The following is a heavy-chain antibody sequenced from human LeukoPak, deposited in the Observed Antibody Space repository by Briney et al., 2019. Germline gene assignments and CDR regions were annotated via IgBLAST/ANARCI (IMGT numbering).Heavy chain of an antibody. CDR3: ARIGSAAFTDY. Sequence: GGSLSLSCAASGFAFSRYAMSWVRQAPGKGLECVSSIDGSIGSTYYADSVKGRFTISRDNSKNTLYLQMNSLRAEDTAVYCCARIGSAAFTDYWGQGTLVTVSS. V-gene: IGHV3-23*01. J-gene: IGHJ4*02. D-gene: IGHD3-3*02. CDR2: IDGSIGST. CDR1: GFAFSRYA.